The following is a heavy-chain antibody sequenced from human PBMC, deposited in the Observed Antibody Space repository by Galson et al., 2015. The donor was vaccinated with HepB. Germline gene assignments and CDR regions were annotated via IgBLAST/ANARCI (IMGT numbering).Heavy chain of an antibody. J-gene: IGHJ4*02. CDR1: GFTFSSYA. CDR3: AKDVGHIVVVTATFDY. CDR2: INGGGGTT. Sequence: SLRLSCAASGFTFSSYALNWVRKAPGKGLEWVSVINGGGGTTYYADAVKGRFTISRDNSKNTLYLQMNSLRAEDTAVYYRAKDVGHIVVVTATFDYWGQGALVTVSS. V-gene: IGHV3-23*01. D-gene: IGHD2-21*02.